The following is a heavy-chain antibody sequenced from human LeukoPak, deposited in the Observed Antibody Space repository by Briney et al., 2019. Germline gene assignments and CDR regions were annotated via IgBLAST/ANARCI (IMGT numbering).Heavy chain of an antibody. CDR2: IYYSRST. V-gene: IGHV4-30-4*01. D-gene: IGHD3-10*01. CDR3: ARALYGSGSPSDY. J-gene: IGHJ4*02. CDR1: GGSISSGDYY. Sequence: SETLSLTCTVSGGSISSGDYYWRWIRQPPGRGVERIGYIYYSRSTYYNPALKSRVTISVNTSKNQFSLKLSYVTAADTAVYYCARALYGSGSPSDYWGQGTLVTVSS.